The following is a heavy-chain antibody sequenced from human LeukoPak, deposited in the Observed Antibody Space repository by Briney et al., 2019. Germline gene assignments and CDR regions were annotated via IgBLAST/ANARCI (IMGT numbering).Heavy chain of an antibody. J-gene: IGHJ5*02. CDR1: AFTFSSSW. D-gene: IGHD6-13*01. V-gene: IGHV3-7*05. CDR3: AREPAAGQGDWFDP. Sequence: GGSLKLSCAASAFTFSSSWMSWVRQAPGKGLEWVANINQDGSDKYYVDSVKGRFTISRDNAKNSLYLQMNSLGAEDTAVYYCAREPAAGQGDWFDPWGQGTLVTVSS. CDR2: INQDGSDK.